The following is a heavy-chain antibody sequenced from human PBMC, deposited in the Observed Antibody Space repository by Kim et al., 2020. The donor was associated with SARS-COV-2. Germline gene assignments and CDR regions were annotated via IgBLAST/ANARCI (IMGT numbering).Heavy chain of an antibody. CDR2: INHSGST. V-gene: IGHV4-34*01. Sequence: SETLSLTCAVYGGSFSGYYWSWIRQPPGKGLEWIGEINHSGSTNYNPSLKSRVTISVDTSKNQFSLKLSSVTAADTAVYYCARNPPDILTGYYDPGDYYYYGMDVWGQGTTVTVSS. CDR3: ARNPPDILTGYYDPGDYYYYGMDV. CDR1: GGSFSGYY. J-gene: IGHJ6*02. D-gene: IGHD3-9*01.